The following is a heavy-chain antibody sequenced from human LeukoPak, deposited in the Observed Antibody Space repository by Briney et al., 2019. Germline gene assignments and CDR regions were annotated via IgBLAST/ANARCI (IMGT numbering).Heavy chain of an antibody. CDR1: GGSISSYY. CDR3: ARAPSLSRYFDWLY. D-gene: IGHD3-9*01. V-gene: IGHV4-59*01. Sequence: SETLSLTCTVSGGSISSYYWSWIRQPPGKGLEWIGYIYYSGSTNYNPSLKSRVTISVDTSKNRFSLKLSSVTAADTAVYYCARAPSLSRYFDWLYWGQGTLVTVSS. CDR2: IYYSGST. J-gene: IGHJ4*02.